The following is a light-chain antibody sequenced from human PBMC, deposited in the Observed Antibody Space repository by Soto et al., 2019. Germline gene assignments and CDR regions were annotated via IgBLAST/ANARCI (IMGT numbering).Light chain of an antibody. CDR1: NIGSKS. J-gene: IGLJ2*01. V-gene: IGLV3-21*04. CDR2: YDS. Sequence: SYELTQPPSVSVAPGKTARITCGGNNIGSKSVHWYQQKPGQAPVLVIYYDSDRPSGIPERFSGSNSGNTATLTISRVEAGDEAHYYCQVWDSSSVVFGGGTKLTVL. CDR3: QVWDSSSVV.